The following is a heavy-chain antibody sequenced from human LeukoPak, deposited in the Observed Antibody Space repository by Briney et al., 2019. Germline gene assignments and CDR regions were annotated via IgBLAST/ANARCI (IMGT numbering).Heavy chain of an antibody. CDR1: GFTFSSYG. CDR2: IWYDGSNK. D-gene: IGHD3-3*01. V-gene: IGHV3-33*01. Sequence: PGRSLRLSCAASGFTFSSYGMHWVRQAPGKGLEWVAVIWYDGSNKYYADSVKGRFTISRDNSKSTLYLQMNSLRAEDTAVYYCARDLRPPFTIFGVVMYCGMDVWGQGTTVTVSS. J-gene: IGHJ6*02. CDR3: ARDLRPPFTIFGVVMYCGMDV.